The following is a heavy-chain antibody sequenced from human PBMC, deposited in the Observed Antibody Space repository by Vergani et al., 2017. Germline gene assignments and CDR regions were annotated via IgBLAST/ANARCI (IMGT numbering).Heavy chain of an antibody. CDR3: ALGYCSSTSCYFDAFDI. J-gene: IGHJ3*02. CDR2: INHSGST. CDR1: GGSFSGYY. V-gene: IGHV4-34*01. Sequence: QVQLQQWGAGLLKPSETLSLTCAVYGGSFSGYYWSWIRQPPGKGLEWLGEINHSGSTNYNPSLKSRVTISVDTSKNQFSLKLSSVTAADTAVYYCALGYCSSTSCYFDAFDIWGQGTMVTVSS. D-gene: IGHD2-2*01.